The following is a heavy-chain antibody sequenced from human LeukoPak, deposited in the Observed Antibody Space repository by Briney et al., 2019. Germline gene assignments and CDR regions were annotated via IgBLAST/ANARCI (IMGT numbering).Heavy chain of an antibody. CDR1: GGSFSGYH. J-gene: IGHJ3*02. CDR3: ARDSGVKVGVYDAFDI. V-gene: IGHV4-34*01. CDR2: INHSGST. Sequence: SETLSLTCAVYGGSFSGYHWSWVRQPPGKGREWMGEINHSGSTNYNPSLKSRVTISVDTSKNQFSLKLSSVTAADTAVYYCARDSGVKVGVYDAFDIWGQGTMVTVSS. D-gene: IGHD3-10*01.